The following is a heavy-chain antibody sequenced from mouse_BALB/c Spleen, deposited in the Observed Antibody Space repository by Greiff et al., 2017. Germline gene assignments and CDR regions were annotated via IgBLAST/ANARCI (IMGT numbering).Heavy chain of an antibody. D-gene: IGHD2-4*01. V-gene: IGHV5-6-3*01. CDR2: INSNGGST. Sequence: DVQLVESGGGLVQPGGSLKLSCAASGFTFSSYGMSWVRQTPDKRLELVATINSNGGSTYYPDSVKGRFTISRDNAKNTLYLQMSSLKSEDTAMYYCARDSYYDYDGYYAMDYWGQGTSVTVSS. J-gene: IGHJ4*01. CDR3: ARDSYYDYDGYYAMDY. CDR1: GFTFSSYG.